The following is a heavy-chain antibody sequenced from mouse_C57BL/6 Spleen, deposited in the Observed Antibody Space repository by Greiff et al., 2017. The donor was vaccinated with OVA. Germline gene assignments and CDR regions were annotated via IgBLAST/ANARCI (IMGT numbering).Heavy chain of an antibody. CDR2: ISSGGSYT. V-gene: IGHV5-6*01. J-gene: IGHJ1*03. CDR3: ARQNYYGRRGYGYVDV. CDR1: GFTFSSYG. Sequence: EVNVVESGGDLVQPGGSLKLSCAASGFTFSSYGMSWVRQTPDKRLEWVATISSGGSYTYYPDSVKGRFTISRDNAKNTLYLQMSSLKSEDTDMDYCARQNYYGRRGYGYVDVWGTGTTVTVSS. D-gene: IGHD1-1*01.